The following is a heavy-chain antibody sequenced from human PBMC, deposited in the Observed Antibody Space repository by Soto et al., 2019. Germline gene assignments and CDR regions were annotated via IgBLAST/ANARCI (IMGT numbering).Heavy chain of an antibody. CDR2: ISYDGSNK. CDR1: GFTFSSYA. CDR3: AALPAGRYSSSPGGDY. J-gene: IGHJ4*02. Sequence: PGGSLRLSCAASGFTFSSYAMHWVRQAPGKGLEWVAVISYDGSNKYYADSVKGRFTISRDNSKNTLYLQMNSLRAEDTAVYYCAALPAGRYSSSPGGDYWGQGTLVTVSS. V-gene: IGHV3-30-3*01. D-gene: IGHD6-6*01.